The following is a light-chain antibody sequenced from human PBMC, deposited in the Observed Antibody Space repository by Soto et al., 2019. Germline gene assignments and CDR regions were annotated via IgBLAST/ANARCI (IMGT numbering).Light chain of an antibody. CDR1: QXVXXN. V-gene: IGKV3-15*01. CDR3: QQYNNWLT. J-gene: IGKJ4*01. Sequence: EIVXXXSPAXXXVSPGERATXXXXASQXVXXNLAWYQQKPGQAPRLLIYGASTRATGIPARFSGSGSGTEFTLTISSLQSEDFAVYYCQQYNNWLTFGGGTKVEIK. CDR2: GAS.